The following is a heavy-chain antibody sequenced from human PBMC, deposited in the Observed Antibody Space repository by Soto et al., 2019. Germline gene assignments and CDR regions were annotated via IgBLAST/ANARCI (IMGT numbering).Heavy chain of an antibody. Sequence: SETLSLTCTVSGGSISSGGYYWSWIRQHPGKGLEWIGYIYYSGSTYYNPSLKSRVTISVDTSKNQFSLKLSSVTAADTAVYYCARRGPYYDFWSGYLGPNWFDPWGQGTLVTVSS. CDR3: ARRGPYYDFWSGYLGPNWFDP. CDR2: IYYSGST. D-gene: IGHD3-3*01. V-gene: IGHV4-31*03. CDR1: GGSISSGGYY. J-gene: IGHJ5*02.